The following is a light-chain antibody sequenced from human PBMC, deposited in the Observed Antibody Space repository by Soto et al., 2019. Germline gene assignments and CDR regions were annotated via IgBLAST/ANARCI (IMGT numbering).Light chain of an antibody. Sequence: EIRMTQTPAILSVSPGERATLACRASQSVGKKLAWYQQKPGQAPRLLISGISTRATGISARFSGSGSGTEFILTISSLQSEDFAVYYCQQYNDWPGTFGQGTRVEIK. J-gene: IGKJ1*01. CDR2: GIS. CDR3: QQYNDWPGT. CDR1: QSVGKK. V-gene: IGKV3-15*01.